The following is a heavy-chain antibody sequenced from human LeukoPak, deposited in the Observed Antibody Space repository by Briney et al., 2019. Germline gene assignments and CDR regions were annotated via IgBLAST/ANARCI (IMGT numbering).Heavy chain of an antibody. CDR3: AKDRSCTNNICHGDFDY. J-gene: IGHJ4*02. CDR2: VSASGGST. V-gene: IGHV3-23*01. D-gene: IGHD2-8*01. Sequence: GGSLRLSCAASGFIFRNHAMNWVRQAPGQGLEWVSGVSASGGSTFNTDSVKGRFSISRDNSKNTLYLEMNSLRPEDTALYYCAKDRSCTNNICHGDFDYWGQGTLVTVSS. CDR1: GFIFRNHA.